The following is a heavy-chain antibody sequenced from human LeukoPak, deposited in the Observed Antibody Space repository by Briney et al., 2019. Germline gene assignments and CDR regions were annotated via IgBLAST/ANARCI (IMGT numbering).Heavy chain of an antibody. Sequence: GGSLRLSCAASGFTFSNFDMSWVPQAPGKGLECVSGILGAGSTTHPAACVKGRFTISRDNSRSPLYLQMSTLRPEDTAVYYCAKVSWSRTGGDDYWGQGTPVSVSS. V-gene: IGHV3-23*01. D-gene: IGHD6-13*01. J-gene: IGHJ4*02. CDR2: ILGAGSTT. CDR3: AKVSWSRTGGDDY. CDR1: GFTFSNFD.